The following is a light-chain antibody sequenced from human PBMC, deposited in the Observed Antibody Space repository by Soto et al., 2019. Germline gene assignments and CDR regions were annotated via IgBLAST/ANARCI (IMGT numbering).Light chain of an antibody. J-gene: IGLJ1*01. CDR2: DVT. Sequence: LTQPRSVSGSPGQSVAISCTGTSSDVGSFNYVSWYQQHPDKAPKLMIYDVTKRPSGVPDRFSGSKSGNTASLTISGLQAEDEADYYCCSYAGSPYVFGTGTKVTVL. CDR1: SSDVGSFNY. CDR3: CSYAGSPYV. V-gene: IGLV2-11*01.